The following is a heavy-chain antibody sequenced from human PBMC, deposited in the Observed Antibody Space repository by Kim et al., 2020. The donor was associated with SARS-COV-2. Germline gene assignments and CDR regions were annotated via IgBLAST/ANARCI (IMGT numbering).Heavy chain of an antibody. CDR1: GFTFSSYE. D-gene: IGHD3-10*01. Sequence: GGSLRLSCAASGFTFSSYEMNWVRQAPGKGLEWVSYISSSGSTIYYADSVKGRFTISRDNAKNSLYLQMNSLRAEDTAVYYCARGSYGGNSRGGSGYWGQGTLVTVSS. J-gene: IGHJ4*02. V-gene: IGHV3-48*03. CDR3: ARGSYGGNSRGGSGY. CDR2: ISSSGSTI.